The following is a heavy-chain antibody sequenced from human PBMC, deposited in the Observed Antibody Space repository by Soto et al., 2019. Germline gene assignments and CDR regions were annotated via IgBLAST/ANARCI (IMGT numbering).Heavy chain of an antibody. Sequence: VSGPTLVNPTQTLTLTCTFSGFSLSTTGVGVSWIRQPPGKPLEWLALIYWHDDKRYSPSLKSRLTITKDTSKNQVVLTMTNMDPVDTATYYCTHRGGATVGLYYFDYWGQGTLVTVSS. CDR1: GFSLSTTGVG. CDR2: IYWHDDK. CDR3: THRGGATVGLYYFDY. J-gene: IGHJ4*02. D-gene: IGHD3-16*01. V-gene: IGHV2-5*01.